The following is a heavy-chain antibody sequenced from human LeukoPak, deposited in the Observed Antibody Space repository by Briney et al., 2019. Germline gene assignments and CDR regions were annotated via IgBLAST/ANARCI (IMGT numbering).Heavy chain of an antibody. CDR1: GGSISSYY. CDR2: IYSSGGT. J-gene: IGHJ5*02. CDR3: ARGRGAYANWFDP. Sequence: SETLSLTCTVSGGSISSYYWSWIRQPAGKGLEWIGRIYSSGGTNYNPSLKSRVTMSVDMSKNQFSLKLSSVTAADTAVYYCARGRGAYANWFDPWGQGTLVTVSS. D-gene: IGHD3-10*01. V-gene: IGHV4-4*07.